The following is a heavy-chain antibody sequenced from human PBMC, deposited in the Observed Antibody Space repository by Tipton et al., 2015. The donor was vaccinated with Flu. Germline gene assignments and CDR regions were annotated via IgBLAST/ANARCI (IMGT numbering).Heavy chain of an antibody. D-gene: IGHD6-13*01. Sequence: QLVQSGAEVKKPGESLKISCKGSGYSFTSYWIGWVRQVPGKGLEWMGIIYPGDSDTRYSPSFQGQVTISADKSISTAYLQWSSLKASDTAMYYCARPPNAHSSSWYYRYYYYYGMDVWGQGTTVTVSS. J-gene: IGHJ6*02. V-gene: IGHV5-51*01. CDR2: IYPGDSDT. CDR1: GYSFTSYW. CDR3: ARPPNAHSSSWYYRYYYYYGMDV.